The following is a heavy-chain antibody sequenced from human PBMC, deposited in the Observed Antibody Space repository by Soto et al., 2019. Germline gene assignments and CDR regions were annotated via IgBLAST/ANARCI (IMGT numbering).Heavy chain of an antibody. D-gene: IGHD2-15*01. J-gene: IGHJ5*02. CDR2: ISAYNGNT. CDR3: ARVPEYCSGGSCGPLYNWFDP. CDR1: GYTFTSYG. Sequence: QVQLVQSGAEVKKPGASVKVSCKASGYTFTSYGISWVRQAPGQGLEWMGWISAYNGNTNYAQKLQGRVTMTTDTSTSTAYMELRSLRSDDTAVYYCARVPEYCSGGSCGPLYNWFDPWGQGTLVTVSS. V-gene: IGHV1-18*01.